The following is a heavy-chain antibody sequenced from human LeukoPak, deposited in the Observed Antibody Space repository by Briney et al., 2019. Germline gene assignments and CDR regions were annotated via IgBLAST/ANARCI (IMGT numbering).Heavy chain of an antibody. CDR3: PRVHYGTGSLHYYYYYLDV. Sequence: GGSLRLSCAASGFTFSDYSMNWVRQAPGKGLEWVASISSSGAYIYYADSVKGRFTISRDNAKNSLYLQMNSLRAEDTAVYYCPRVHYGTGSLHYYYYYLDVWGKGTTVTISS. CDR2: ISSSGAYI. J-gene: IGHJ6*03. V-gene: IGHV3-21*04. CDR1: GFTFSDYS. D-gene: IGHD3-10*01.